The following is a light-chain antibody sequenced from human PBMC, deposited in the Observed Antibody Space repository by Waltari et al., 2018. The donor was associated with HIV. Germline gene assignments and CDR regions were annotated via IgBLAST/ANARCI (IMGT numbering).Light chain of an antibody. Sequence: SYVLTQPPSVSVAPGQTARITCGGNTIGSNSVHWYQQKPGQAPVLVVYDDSDRPSGIPERLSGANSGNTATLTISRVEAGDEADYHCQVWDSSSDHVLFGGGTKVTVL. V-gene: IGLV3-21*02. CDR3: QVWDSSSDHVL. CDR2: DDS. CDR1: TIGSNS. J-gene: IGLJ2*01.